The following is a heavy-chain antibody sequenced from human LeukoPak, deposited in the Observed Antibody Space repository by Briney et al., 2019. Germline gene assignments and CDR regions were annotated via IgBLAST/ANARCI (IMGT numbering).Heavy chain of an antibody. CDR3: ARDRDSSTWSFFDF. CDR1: GFIFRNYA. V-gene: IGHV3-30*03. CDR2: GSHDGRNK. D-gene: IGHD6-13*01. Sequence: GGSLRLSCVASGFIFRNYAMHWVRQAPGKGLEWVAVGSHDGRNKIYGDSVKGRFTISRDNSKNTVYLQMDNLRPEDTAVYYCARDRDSSTWSFFDFWGQGTLVTVSS. J-gene: IGHJ4*02.